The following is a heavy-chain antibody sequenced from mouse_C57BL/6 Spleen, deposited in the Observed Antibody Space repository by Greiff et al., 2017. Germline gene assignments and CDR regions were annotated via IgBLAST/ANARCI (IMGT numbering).Heavy chain of an antibody. D-gene: IGHD2-4*01. V-gene: IGHV1-82*01. CDR2: IYPGDGDT. J-gene: IGHJ3*01. Sequence: QVQLQQSGPELVKPGASVKISCKASGYAFSSSWMNWVKQRPGKGLEWIGRIYPGDGDTNYNGKFKGKATLTADKSSSTAYMQLSSLTSEDSAVYFCARSIYYDAYWGQGTLVTVSA. CDR3: ARSIYYDAY. CDR1: GYAFSSSW.